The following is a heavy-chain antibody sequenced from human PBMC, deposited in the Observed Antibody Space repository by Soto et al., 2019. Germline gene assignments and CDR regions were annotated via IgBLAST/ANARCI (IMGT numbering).Heavy chain of an antibody. CDR1: GFTFSSYA. V-gene: IGHV3-23*01. J-gene: IGHJ4*02. CDR2: ISGNGGST. CDR3: AKGPELGMTYYFDY. D-gene: IGHD7-27*01. Sequence: GGSLRLSFASSGFTFSSYAMSWVRQAPGKGLEWVSAISGNGGSTYYADSVKGRFTISRDNSKNTLYLQMNSLRAEDTAVYYCAKGPELGMTYYFDYWGQGTLVTVSS.